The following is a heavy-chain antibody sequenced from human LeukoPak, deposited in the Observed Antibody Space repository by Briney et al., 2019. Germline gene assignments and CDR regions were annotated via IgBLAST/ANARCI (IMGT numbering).Heavy chain of an antibody. D-gene: IGHD2-2*01. CDR2: ISGSGGST. CDR3: AKYVEYQLLPYFDY. V-gene: IGHV3-23*01. Sequence: PGGSLRLSCAASGFTFSSYAVSWARQAPGKGLEWVSAISGSGGSTYYADSVKGRFTISRDNSKNTLYLQMNSLRAEDTAVYYCAKYVEYQLLPYFDYWGQGTLVTVSS. J-gene: IGHJ4*02. CDR1: GFTFSSYA.